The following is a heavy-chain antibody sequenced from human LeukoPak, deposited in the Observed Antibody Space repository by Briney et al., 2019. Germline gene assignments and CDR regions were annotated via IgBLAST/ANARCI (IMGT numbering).Heavy chain of an antibody. CDR1: VFTFSSYS. CDR3: ARVRFSGDREAY. CDR2: ISSSSSTI. J-gene: IGHJ4*02. Sequence: PGGSLRLSCAASVFTFSSYSMNWGRQAPGKGLGWVSYISSSSSTIYYADSVKGRFTISRDNAKNSLYLQMNSLRDEDTAVYYCARVRFSGDREAYWGQGTLVTVSS. V-gene: IGHV3-48*02. D-gene: IGHD3-10*01.